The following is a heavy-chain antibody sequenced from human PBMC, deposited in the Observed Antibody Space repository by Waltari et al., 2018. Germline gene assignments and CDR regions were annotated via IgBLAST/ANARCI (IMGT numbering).Heavy chain of an antibody. Sequence: QVQLQESGPGLVRPSETLSLTCSVSGDSIQNYFCNWIRQSPGKGLEWIGFGRGTGIHNNRPPFQSRAAISVERSINQMYLKRATVTAADTAVYYCAKWKDAGRFFDSWGHGTGHRLL. CDR1: GDSIQNYF. D-gene: IGHD1-1*01. CDR3: AKWKDAGRFFDS. J-gene: IGHJ4*01. CDR2: GRGTGIH. V-gene: IGHV4-59*01.